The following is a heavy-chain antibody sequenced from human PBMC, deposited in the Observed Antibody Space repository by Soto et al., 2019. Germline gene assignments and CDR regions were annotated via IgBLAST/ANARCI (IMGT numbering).Heavy chain of an antibody. V-gene: IGHV3-23*01. D-gene: IGHD3-10*01. CDR3: ARHVYDYGSPFDY. J-gene: IGHJ4*02. Sequence: PGGSLRLSCAASGFSFSSYGMSWVRQAPGKGLEWVSTISGGGGSTYYTDSVKGRFAISRDNSKNTLYLQMNSLRAEDTAVYYCARHVYDYGSPFDYWGQGTLVTVSS. CDR2: ISGGGGST. CDR1: GFSFSSYG.